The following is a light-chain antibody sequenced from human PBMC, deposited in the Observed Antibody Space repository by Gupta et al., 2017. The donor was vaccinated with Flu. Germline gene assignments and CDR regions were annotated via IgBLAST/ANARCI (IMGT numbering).Light chain of an antibody. Sequence: ELVLTQSPATLSLSPGERATLSCRASQSVSSYLAWYQQKPGQAPRLLIYDASNRATGIPARFSGSGSGTDFTLTISSLEPEDFAVYYCQQRSNWPGVTFGPGTKVDI. CDR3: QQRSNWPGVT. V-gene: IGKV3-11*01. J-gene: IGKJ3*01. CDR2: DAS. CDR1: QSVSSY.